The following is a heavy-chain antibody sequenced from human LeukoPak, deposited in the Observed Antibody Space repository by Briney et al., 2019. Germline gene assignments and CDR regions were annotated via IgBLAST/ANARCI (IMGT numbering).Heavy chain of an antibody. CDR2: IYSGGST. V-gene: IGHV3-66*02. CDR1: GITVSSNY. D-gene: IGHD3-22*01. CDR3: ARLGDDYYDSSGYSY. Sequence: PGGSLRLSCAASGITVSSNYMSWVRQAPGKGLEWVSVIYSGGSTYYADSVKGRFTISRDNSKNTLYLQMNSLRAEDTAVYYCARLGDDYYDSSGYSYWGQGTLVTVSS. J-gene: IGHJ4*02.